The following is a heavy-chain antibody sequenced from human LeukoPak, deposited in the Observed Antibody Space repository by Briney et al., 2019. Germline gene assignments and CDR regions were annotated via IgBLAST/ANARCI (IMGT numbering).Heavy chain of an antibody. D-gene: IGHD2-8*01. CDR1: GGTFSSYA. CDR3: ALYCTNGVCPPYYYYYMDV. CDR2: IIPIFGTA. V-gene: IGHV1-69*13. J-gene: IGHJ6*03. Sequence: SVKVSCKASGGTFSSYAISWVRQAPGQGLEWMGGIIPIFGTANYAQKFQGKVTITADESTRTAYMELSSLRSEDTAVYYCALYCTNGVCPPYYYYYMDVWGKGTTVTVSS.